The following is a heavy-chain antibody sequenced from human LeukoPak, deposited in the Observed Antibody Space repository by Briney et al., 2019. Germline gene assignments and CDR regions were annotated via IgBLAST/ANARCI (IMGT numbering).Heavy chain of an antibody. Sequence: GASVKVSCKASGYTFTSYYMHWVRQAPGQGLEWMGIINPSGGSTSYAQKFQGRVTMTRDTSTSTVYMELSSLRSEDTAVYYCARGSPTSSVGAPPGLDYWGQGTLVTVSS. CDR3: ARGSPTSSVGAPPGLDY. CDR1: GYTFTSYY. J-gene: IGHJ4*02. D-gene: IGHD1-26*01. V-gene: IGHV1-46*01. CDR2: INPSGGST.